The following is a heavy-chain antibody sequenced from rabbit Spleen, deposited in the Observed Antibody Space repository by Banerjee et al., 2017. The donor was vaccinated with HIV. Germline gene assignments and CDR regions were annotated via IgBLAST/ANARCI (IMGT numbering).Heavy chain of an antibody. D-gene: IGHD3-1*01. J-gene: IGHJ4*01. CDR1: GFSFSSSDY. V-gene: IGHV1S40*01. CDR3: ARDLASVVGWNFNL. CDR2: IAGSSSGFT. Sequence: QSLEESGGGLVQPEGSLALTCKASGFSFSSSDYICWVRQAPGKGLEWISCIAGSSSGFTYSATWAKGRFTISTTSSTTVTLQVTSLTAADTATYFCARDLASVVGWNFNLWGPGTLVTVS.